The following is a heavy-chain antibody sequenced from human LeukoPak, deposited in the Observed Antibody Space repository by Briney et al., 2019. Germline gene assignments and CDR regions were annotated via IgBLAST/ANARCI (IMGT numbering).Heavy chain of an antibody. CDR3: AKVGVEMATIKGYDY. Sequence: GGSLRLSCAASGFTFNKYAMSWVRQAPGKGLEWVSAIIGSGESTYYADSVKGRFTISRDNSKNTLYLQMNSLRAEDTAVYYCAKVGVEMATIKGYDYWGQGTLVTVSS. V-gene: IGHV3-23*01. CDR2: IIGSGEST. D-gene: IGHD5-24*01. CDR1: GFTFNKYA. J-gene: IGHJ4*02.